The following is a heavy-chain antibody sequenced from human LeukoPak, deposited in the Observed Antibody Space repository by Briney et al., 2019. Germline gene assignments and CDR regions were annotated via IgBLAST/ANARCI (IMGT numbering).Heavy chain of an antibody. CDR2: ISSSSSYI. D-gene: IGHD2-21*02. Sequence: GGSLRLSCATSGFTFSSYSMNWVRQAPGKGLEWVSSISSSSSYIYYADSVKGRFTISRDNAKNSLYLQMNSLRAEDTAVYYCSRDGAYFGGDCSGFYFDYWGQGTLVTVSS. CDR3: SRDGAYFGGDCSGFYFDY. J-gene: IGHJ4*02. V-gene: IGHV3-21*01. CDR1: GFTFSSYS.